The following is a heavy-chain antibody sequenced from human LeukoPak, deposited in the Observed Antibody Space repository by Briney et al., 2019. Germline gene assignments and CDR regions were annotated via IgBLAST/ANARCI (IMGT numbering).Heavy chain of an antibody. CDR1: GYTFTSYA. CDR2: INAGNGNT. J-gene: IGHJ3*02. V-gene: IGHV1-3*01. D-gene: IGHD6-19*01. CDR3: ARLDRSESAFDI. Sequence: ASVKVSCKASGYTFTSYAMHWVRQAPGQRLEWMGWINAGNGNTKYSQKFQGRVTITRDTSASTAYMELSSLRSEDTAVNYCARLDRSESAFDIWGQGTMVTVSS.